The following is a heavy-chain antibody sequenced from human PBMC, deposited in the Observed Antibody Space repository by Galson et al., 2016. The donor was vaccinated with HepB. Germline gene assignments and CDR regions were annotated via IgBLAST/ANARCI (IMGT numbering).Heavy chain of an antibody. Sequence: SVKVSCKASGYTFTRYYMHWVRQAPGQGLEWMGIINPNRGSASYSQKFQGRVTMARDTSTSTVYMELSSLRSEDTAVYYCARASSRDSSSWYGAEYFQHWGQGTLVTVSS. CDR3: ARASSRDSSSWYGAEYFQH. CDR1: GYTFTRYY. D-gene: IGHD6-13*01. J-gene: IGHJ1*01. CDR2: INPNRGSA. V-gene: IGHV1-46*01.